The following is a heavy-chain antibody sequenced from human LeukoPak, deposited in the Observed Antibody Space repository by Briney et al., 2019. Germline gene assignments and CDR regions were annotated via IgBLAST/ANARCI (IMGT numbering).Heavy chain of an antibody. J-gene: IGHJ5*02. CDR1: GGTFSSYA. CDR3: AREVGANRSDWFDP. V-gene: IGHV1-69*13. D-gene: IGHD1-26*01. Sequence: GASVKVSCKASGGTFSSYAISWVRQAPGQGLEWMGGIIPIFGTANYAQKFQGRVTITADESTSTAYMELSSLRSEDTAVYYCAREVGANRSDWFDPWGQGTLVTVSS. CDR2: IIPIFGTA.